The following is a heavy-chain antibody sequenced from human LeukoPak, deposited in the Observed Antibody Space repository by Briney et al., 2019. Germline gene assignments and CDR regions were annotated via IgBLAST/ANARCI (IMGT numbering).Heavy chain of an antibody. J-gene: IGHJ4*02. Sequence: GGSLRLSCAASGFTFSSYGMHWVRQAPGKGLEWVAVISYDGSNKYYADSVKGRFTISRDNSKNTLYLQMNSLRAEDTAVYYCAEDLDYYDSSGSPGYWGQGTLVTVSS. D-gene: IGHD3-22*01. CDR3: AEDLDYYDSSGSPGY. V-gene: IGHV3-30*18. CDR1: GFTFSSYG. CDR2: ISYDGSNK.